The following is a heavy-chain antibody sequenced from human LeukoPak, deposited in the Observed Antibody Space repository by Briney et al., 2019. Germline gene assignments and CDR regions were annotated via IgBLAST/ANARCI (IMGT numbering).Heavy chain of an antibody. V-gene: IGHV3-53*01. J-gene: IGHJ3*02. D-gene: IGHD1-14*01. CDR3: AREGRPRDKRAFDI. CDR1: GFTVSSNY. CDR2: IYSGGST. Sequence: GGSLRLSCAASGFTVSSNYMSWVRQAPGKGLEWVSVIYSGGSTYYADSVKGRFTISRDNSKNTLYLQMNSLRTEDTAVYYCAREGRPRDKRAFDIWGQGTMVTVSS.